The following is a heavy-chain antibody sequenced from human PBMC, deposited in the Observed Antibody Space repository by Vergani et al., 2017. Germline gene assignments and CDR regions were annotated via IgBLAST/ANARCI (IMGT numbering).Heavy chain of an antibody. CDR2: IIAYNGNT. J-gene: IGHJ5*02. CDR3: AGGGTSETYDWVDP. Sequence: QVQLVQSGAEVKKPGASVKVSCKASGYIFTSYGISWVRQAPGQGREWMGWIIAYNGNTNYAQKLQGRVTMTTDTSKSTAYMELRSVTSDDTAVFSCAGGGTSETYDWVDPWGQGTLVTVSS. CDR1: GYIFTSYG. D-gene: IGHD2-2*01. V-gene: IGHV1-18*01.